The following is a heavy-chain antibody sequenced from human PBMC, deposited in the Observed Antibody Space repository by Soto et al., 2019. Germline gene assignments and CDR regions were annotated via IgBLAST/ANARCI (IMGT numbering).Heavy chain of an antibody. CDR1: GFTFSSYA. CDR3: ASPRADTY. D-gene: IGHD6-19*01. CDR2: ISYDGSNK. J-gene: IGHJ4*02. V-gene: IGHV3-30-3*01. Sequence: QVQLVESGGGVVQPGRSLRLSCAASGFTFSSYAMHWVRQAPGKGLEWVAVISYDGSNKYYADSVKGRFTISRDNSKNTLYLQMNSLRAEDTAVYYCASPRADTYWGQGTLVTVSS.